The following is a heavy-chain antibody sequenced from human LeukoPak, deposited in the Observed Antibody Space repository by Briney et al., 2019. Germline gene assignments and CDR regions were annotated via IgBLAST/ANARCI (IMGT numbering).Heavy chain of an antibody. CDR2: IYHSGST. CDR3: ARRGCSSTSCSIPRPAPFDY. D-gene: IGHD2-2*01. J-gene: IGHJ4*02. Sequence: SETLSLTCAVSGGSISSSNWWSWVRQPPGKGLEWIGEIYHSGSTNYNPSLKSRVTISVDTSKNQFSLKLSSVTAADTAVYYCARRGCSSTSCSIPRPAPFDYWGQGTLVTVSS. V-gene: IGHV4-4*02. CDR1: GGSISSSNW.